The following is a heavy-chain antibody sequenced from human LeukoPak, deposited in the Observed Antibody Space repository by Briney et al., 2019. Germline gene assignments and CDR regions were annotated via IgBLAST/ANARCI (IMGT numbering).Heavy chain of an antibody. CDR1: GGSISSYY. CDR3: ARHLYGSGENYAFDI. CDR2: IYYSGST. Sequence: SETLSLTCTVSGGSISSYYWSWIRQPPGKGLEWIGYIYYSGSTNYNPSLKSRVTISVDTSKNQFSLKLSSVTAADTALYYCARHLYGSGENYAFDIWGQGTMVTVSS. D-gene: IGHD3-10*01. V-gene: IGHV4-59*08. J-gene: IGHJ3*02.